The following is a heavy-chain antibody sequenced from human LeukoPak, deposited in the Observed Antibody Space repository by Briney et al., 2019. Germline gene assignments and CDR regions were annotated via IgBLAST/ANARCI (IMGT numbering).Heavy chain of an antibody. CDR2: ISSSGSTI. J-gene: IGHJ3*02. CDR1: GFTFSSYG. Sequence: AGGSLRLSCAASGFTFSSYGMTWVRQAPGKGLEWVSYISSSGSTIYYADSVKGRFTISRDNAKNSLYLQMNSLRAEDTAVYYCARRTTDDYGGGGAFDIWGQGTMVTVSS. V-gene: IGHV3-48*04. CDR3: ARRTTDDYGGGGAFDI. D-gene: IGHD4-23*01.